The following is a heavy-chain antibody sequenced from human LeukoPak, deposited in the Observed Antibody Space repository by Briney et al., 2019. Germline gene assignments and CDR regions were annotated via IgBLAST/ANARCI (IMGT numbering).Heavy chain of an antibody. CDR3: ARGRYYYGSGSYTDYFDY. D-gene: IGHD3-10*01. CDR1: GFTFSSYS. J-gene: IGHJ4*02. V-gene: IGHV3-48*02. CDR2: ISSSSSAI. Sequence: GGSLRLSCAASGFTFSSYSMNWVRQAPGKGLEWFSYISSSSSAIYYADSMKGRFTLSRDNAKNSLYLQMNSLRDEDTAVYYCARGRYYYGSGSYTDYFDYWGQGTLVTVSS.